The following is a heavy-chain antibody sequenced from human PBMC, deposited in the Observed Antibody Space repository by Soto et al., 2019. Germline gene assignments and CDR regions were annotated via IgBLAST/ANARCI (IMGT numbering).Heavy chain of an antibody. D-gene: IGHD3-10*01. CDR3: ARARGTYYYGSGSLYGMDV. Sequence: QVQLVQSGAEVKKPGSSVKVSCKASGGTFSSYTISWVRQAPGQGLEWMGRIIPILGIANYAQKFQGRVTITADKSTSTAYMELSSLRSEDTAVYYCARARGTYYYGSGSLYGMDVWGQGTTVTVSS. V-gene: IGHV1-69*02. J-gene: IGHJ6*02. CDR1: GGTFSSYT. CDR2: IIPILGIA.